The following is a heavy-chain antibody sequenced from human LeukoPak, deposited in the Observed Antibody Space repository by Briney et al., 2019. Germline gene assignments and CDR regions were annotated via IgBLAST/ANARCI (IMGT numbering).Heavy chain of an antibody. CDR2: IYSGGSA. D-gene: IGHD3-22*01. CDR1: GITFGTYA. J-gene: IGHJ4*02. V-gene: IGHV3-66*01. CDR3: ARGVSSGYYFLDY. Sequence: PGGSLRLSCAASGITFGTYAMNWVRQAPGKGLEWASVIYSGGSAYYADSVKGRFTISRDNSKNTLYLQMNSLRAEDTAVYYCARGVSSGYYFLDYWGQGTLVTVSS.